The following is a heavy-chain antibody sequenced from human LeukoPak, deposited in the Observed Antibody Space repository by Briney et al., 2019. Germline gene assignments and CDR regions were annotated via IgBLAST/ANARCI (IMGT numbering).Heavy chain of an antibody. Sequence: SETQSLTCTGSGGSISSYYWSWIRQPPGKGLEWIGYIYYSGSTNYNPSLKSRVTISVDTSKNQFSLKLSSVTAADTAVYYCARSLRSDGSLAYWGQGTLVTVSS. V-gene: IGHV4-59*08. CDR3: ARSLRSDGSLAY. CDR1: GGSISSYY. CDR2: IYYSGST. J-gene: IGHJ4*02. D-gene: IGHD2-21*02.